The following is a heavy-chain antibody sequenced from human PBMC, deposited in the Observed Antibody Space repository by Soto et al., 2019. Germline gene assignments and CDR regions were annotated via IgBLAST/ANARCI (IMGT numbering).Heavy chain of an antibody. J-gene: IGHJ6*02. Sequence: QVQLVESGGGVVQPGRSLRLSCAASGFTFSIYAMHWVRQAPGKGLEWVAVIWDDGSNKYYADSVKGRFTISGDNSKNTLYLQMISLRAEDTAVYYCARDTAREYYYYYGMDVWGQGTTVTVSS. V-gene: IGHV3-33*01. CDR1: GFTFSIYA. CDR3: ARDTAREYYYYYGMDV. CDR2: IWDDGSNK.